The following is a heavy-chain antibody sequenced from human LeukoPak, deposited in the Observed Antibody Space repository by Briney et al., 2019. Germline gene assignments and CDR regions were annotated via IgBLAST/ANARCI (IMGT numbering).Heavy chain of an antibody. V-gene: IGHV4-61*01. Sequence: SETLSLTCTVSGGSVSSGSYYWRWIRQPPGKGLEWIGYIYYSGSTNYNPSLKSRVTISVDTSKNQFSLKLSSVTAADTAVYYCARALVEADYAFDIWGQGTMVTVSS. CDR1: GGSVSSGSYY. J-gene: IGHJ3*02. CDR2: IYYSGST. CDR3: ARALVEADYAFDI.